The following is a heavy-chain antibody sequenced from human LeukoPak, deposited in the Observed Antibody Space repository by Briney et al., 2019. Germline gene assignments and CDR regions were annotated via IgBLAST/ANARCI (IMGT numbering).Heavy chain of an antibody. J-gene: IGHJ4*02. CDR2: ISDSSSTI. CDR3: AGGAYGDYSFDY. D-gene: IGHD4-17*01. V-gene: IGHV3-48*03. Sequence: SGGSLRLSCAASGFVFSRYEMNWVRQAPGKGLEWVSYISDSSSTIYYGDSVKGRFTISRDNAKNTLYLQMGSLRAEDMAVYYCAGGAYGDYSFDYWGQGTLVTVSS. CDR1: GFVFSRYE.